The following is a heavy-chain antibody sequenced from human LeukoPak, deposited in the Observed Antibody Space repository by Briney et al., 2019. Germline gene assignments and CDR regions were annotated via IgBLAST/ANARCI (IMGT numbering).Heavy chain of an antibody. D-gene: IGHD6-19*01. CDR2: SRNKAKSYTT. V-gene: IGHV3-72*01. J-gene: IGHJ4*02. Sequence: GGSLRLSCAVPGFTFSDHFLDWVRQAPGKGLEWVGRSRNKAKSYTTEYAASVEGRFTISRDDSKNSLYLQMNSLETEDTAVYYCVRVGSVSGSDYLDYWGQGTLVTVSS. CDR1: GFTFSDHF. CDR3: VRVGSVSGSDYLDY.